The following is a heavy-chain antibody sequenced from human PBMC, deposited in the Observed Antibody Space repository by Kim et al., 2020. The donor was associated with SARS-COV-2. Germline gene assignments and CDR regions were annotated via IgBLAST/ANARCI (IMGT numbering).Heavy chain of an antibody. Sequence: SETLSLTCAVYGGSLSGYYWSWIRQPPGKGLEGIGEINHSGGTNSNPSLKSRIALSLESKNQFYLRLNSVTAADTAVYYCARSSVARDDAFDMWGPGTRVTVS. CDR2: INHSGGT. V-gene: IGHV4-34*01. D-gene: IGHD6-19*01. J-gene: IGHJ3*02. CDR3: ARSSVARDDAFDM. CDR1: GGSLSGYY.